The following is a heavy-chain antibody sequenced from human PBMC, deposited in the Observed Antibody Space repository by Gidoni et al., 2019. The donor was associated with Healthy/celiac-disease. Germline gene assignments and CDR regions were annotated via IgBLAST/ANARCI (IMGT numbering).Heavy chain of an antibody. J-gene: IGHJ4*02. Sequence: QVQLVESGGGVVHSGGSLGLSCADSGLTFSSSGIHWVRQAPGKGLEWVAFVRYDGSNKYYADSVKGRFTISRDNSKNTLYLQMNSLRAEDTAVYYCAKEFPQYCSGGSCYSRGFDYWGQGTLVTVSS. CDR3: AKEFPQYCSGGSCYSRGFDY. V-gene: IGHV3-30*02. CDR2: VRYDGSNK. CDR1: GLTFSSSG. D-gene: IGHD2-15*01.